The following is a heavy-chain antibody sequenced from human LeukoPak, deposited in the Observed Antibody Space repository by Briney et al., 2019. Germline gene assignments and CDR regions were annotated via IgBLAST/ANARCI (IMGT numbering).Heavy chain of an antibody. CDR3: ASSRRYYYDTSGPDAFDI. Sequence: ASVKVSRKASGYTFTSYYMHWVRQAPGQGLEWMGIINPSGGSTSYAQKFQGRVTMTRDTSTSTVYMELSSLRSEDTAVYYCASSRRYYYDTSGPDAFDIWGQGTMVTVSS. D-gene: IGHD3-22*01. V-gene: IGHV1-46*01. J-gene: IGHJ3*02. CDR2: INPSGGST. CDR1: GYTFTSYY.